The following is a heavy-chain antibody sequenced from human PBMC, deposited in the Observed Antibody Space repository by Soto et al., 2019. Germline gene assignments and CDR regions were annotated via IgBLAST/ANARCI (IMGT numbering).Heavy chain of an antibody. D-gene: IGHD1-1*01. Sequence: GASVKVSCKASGYTFTGYYMHWVRQAPGQGLEWMGGIIPIFGTANYAQKFQGRVTITADESTSTAYMELSSLRSEDTAVYYCARRAETNGWNGFGADKYYFDFWGQGTLVTVSS. CDR2: IIPIFGTA. CDR1: GYTFTGYY. CDR3: ARRAETNGWNGFGADKYYFDF. V-gene: IGHV1-69*13. J-gene: IGHJ4*02.